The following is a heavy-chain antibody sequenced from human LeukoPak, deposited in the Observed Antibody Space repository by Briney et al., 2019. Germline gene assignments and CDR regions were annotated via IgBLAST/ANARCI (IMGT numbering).Heavy chain of an antibody. D-gene: IGHD6-6*01. V-gene: IGHV4-61*02. CDR1: GGSISSGSYY. CDR3: ARDQEYSSSS. Sequence: SQTLSLTCTVSGGSISSGSYYWSWIRQPAGKGLEWIGRIYTSGSTNYNPSLKSRVTISVDTSKNQFSLKLSSVTAADTAVCYCARDQEYSSSSWGQGTLVTVSS. J-gene: IGHJ4*02. CDR2: IYTSGST.